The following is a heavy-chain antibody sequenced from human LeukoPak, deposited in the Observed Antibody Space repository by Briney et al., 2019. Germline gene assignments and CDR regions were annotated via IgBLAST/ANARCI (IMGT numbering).Heavy chain of an antibody. CDR3: ARVPYDYVWGSYRYHLDY. V-gene: IGHV4-34*01. Sequence: SETLSLTCAVYGGSFSGYYWSWIRQPPGKGLEWIGEINHSGSTNYNPSLKSRVTISVDTSKNQFSLKLSSVTAADTAVYYCARVPYDYVWGSYRYHLDYWGQGTLVTVPS. D-gene: IGHD3-16*02. J-gene: IGHJ4*02. CDR2: INHSGST. CDR1: GGSFSGYY.